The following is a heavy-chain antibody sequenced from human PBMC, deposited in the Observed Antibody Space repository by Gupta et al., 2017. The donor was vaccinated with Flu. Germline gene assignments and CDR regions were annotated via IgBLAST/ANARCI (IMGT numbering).Heavy chain of an antibody. CDR3: TTALWELPLTRN. V-gene: IGHV3-15*01. Sequence: VPLVASGGGVATPGGSLRPSCAASGFTFPTSYLTWVRPAPGKGMEWMGRIKNNDDGGSAVDAEAEKGRFTISRDDSENTLYGHLTNLRVDDTAVYYCTTALWELPLTRNWGQGTLVAVSS. CDR2: IKNNDDGGSA. D-gene: IGHD1-26*01. CDR1: GFTFPTSY. J-gene: IGHJ4*02.